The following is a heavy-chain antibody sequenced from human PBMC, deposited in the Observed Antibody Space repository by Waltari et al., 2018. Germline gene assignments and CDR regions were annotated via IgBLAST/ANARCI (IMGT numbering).Heavy chain of an antibody. CDR2: IIPIFGTA. CDR1: GGTFSSYA. D-gene: IGHD6-19*01. V-gene: IGHV1-69*05. J-gene: IGHJ6*02. Sequence: QVQLVQSGAEVKKPGSSVKVSCKASGGTFSSYAISWVRQAPGQGLEWMGGIIPIFGTANYAQKFQGRVTITTDESTSTAYMELSSLRSEDTAVYYCARRAGVAGTWNYYGMDVWGQGTTVTVSS. CDR3: ARRAGVAGTWNYYGMDV.